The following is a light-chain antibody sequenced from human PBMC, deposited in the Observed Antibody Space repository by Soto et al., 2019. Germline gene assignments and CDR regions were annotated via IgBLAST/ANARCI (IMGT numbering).Light chain of an antibody. Sequence: QAVVTQPPSVSGAPGQRATISFTGSSANIGAGYDVHWYQQLPGAAPKLLIFGNINRPSGVPDRFSGSKSGTSASLAITGLQAEDEADYYCQSYDSSLRGYEVFGGGTKLTVL. V-gene: IGLV1-40*01. J-gene: IGLJ3*02. CDR1: SANIGAGYD. CDR3: QSYDSSLRGYEV. CDR2: GNI.